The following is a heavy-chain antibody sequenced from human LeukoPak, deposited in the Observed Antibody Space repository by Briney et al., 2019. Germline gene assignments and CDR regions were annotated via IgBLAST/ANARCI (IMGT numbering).Heavy chain of an antibody. Sequence: GGSLRLSCAASGFTFSSYGMHWVRQAPGKGLEWVAIISYDGSNKYYADSVKGRFTISRDNSKNTLYLQMNSLRAEDTAVYYCAKDLVRGELLCPFDYWGQGTLVTVSS. V-gene: IGHV3-30*18. D-gene: IGHD3-10*02. CDR2: ISYDGSNK. CDR3: AKDLVRGELLCPFDY. CDR1: GFTFSSYG. J-gene: IGHJ4*02.